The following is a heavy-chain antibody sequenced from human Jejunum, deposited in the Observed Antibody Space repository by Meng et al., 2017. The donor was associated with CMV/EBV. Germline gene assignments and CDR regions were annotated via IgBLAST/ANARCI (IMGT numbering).Heavy chain of an antibody. J-gene: IGHJ4*02. CDR2: MNPNSGDA. CDR1: FNAYF. Sequence: FNAYFLHWVRQAPGQPPEWMGRMNPNSGDANFAPQFQGRVILTRDMSTGTAYMELTGLRSDDTAIFFCTTCVDTLYSDSRGAYQVFAYWGQGTLVTVSS. CDR3: TTCVDTLYSDSRGAYQVFAY. V-gene: IGHV1-2*06. D-gene: IGHD3-22*01.